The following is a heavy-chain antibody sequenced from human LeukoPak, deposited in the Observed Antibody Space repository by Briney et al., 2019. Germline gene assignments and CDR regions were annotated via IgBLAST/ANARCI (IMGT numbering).Heavy chain of an antibody. CDR2: ISGSGGST. D-gene: IGHD2-15*01. V-gene: IGHV3-23*01. CDR3: AKEGADCSGGSCYGGAHWFDP. J-gene: IGHJ5*02. CDR1: GFTFGSYA. Sequence: PGGSLRLSCAASGFTFGSYALSWVRQAPGKGLEWVSAISGSGGSTYYADSVKGRFTISRDNSKNTLYLQMNSLRAEDTAVYYCAKEGADCSGGSCYGGAHWFDPWGQGTLVTVSS.